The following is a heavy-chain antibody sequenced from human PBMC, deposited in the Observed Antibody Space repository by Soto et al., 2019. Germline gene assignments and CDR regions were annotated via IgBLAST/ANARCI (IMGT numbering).Heavy chain of an antibody. Sequence: QVQLVQSGAEVKKPGASVKVSCKASGYTFSNYGISWVRQAPGQGLEWMGWISAYNGNTNYAQKLQGRVTMTTDTSTSTGLMEARSLRSDDTAVYFVAGEPTSEPLWLHYYGMDVWGQGTTVTVSS. D-gene: IGHD5-18*01. J-gene: IGHJ6*02. CDR3: AGEPTSEPLWLHYYGMDV. V-gene: IGHV1-18*01. CDR2: ISAYNGNT. CDR1: GYTFSNYG.